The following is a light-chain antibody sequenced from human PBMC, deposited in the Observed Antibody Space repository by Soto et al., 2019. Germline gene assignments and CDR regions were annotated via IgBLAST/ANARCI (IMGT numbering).Light chain of an antibody. CDR3: QIWDSGSDHVV. V-gene: IGLV3-21*04. CDR1: SIGGES. J-gene: IGLJ2*01. Sequence: SYELTQTPSVSVAPGETARITCGGSSIGGESVHWYRQKPGQAPVLVIFYDSDRPSGIPERFSGSNFGNTATLSISRVEAGDEADYYCQIWDSGSDHVVFGGGTKLTVL. CDR2: YDS.